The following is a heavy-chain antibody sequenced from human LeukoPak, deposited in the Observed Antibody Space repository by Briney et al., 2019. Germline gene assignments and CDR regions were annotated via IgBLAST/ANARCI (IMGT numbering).Heavy chain of an antibody. Sequence: GGSLRLSCAASGFNFRAYGMHWVRQAPGKGLEWVAVIWANGITEHYADSVKGRFFISRDNSKSTLYLQMNSLTAEDTAIYYFAKDASLYADDYWGQGTLVTVSS. CDR1: GFNFRAYG. CDR2: IWANGITE. V-gene: IGHV3-33*06. D-gene: IGHD2-2*01. CDR3: AKDASLYADDY. J-gene: IGHJ4*02.